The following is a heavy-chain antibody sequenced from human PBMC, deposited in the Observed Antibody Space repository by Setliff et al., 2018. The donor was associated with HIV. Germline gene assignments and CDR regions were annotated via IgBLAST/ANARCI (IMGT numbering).Heavy chain of an antibody. Sequence: RASVKVSCKASGYSFINYGISWVRQAPGQGPEWMGWISAYTGHTDYAPRLLGRVTMTTDTSTSTAYMELRSLTSDDTAVYYCARARLQGIVTAVGPRDNCLDPWGQGTRVTSPQ. CDR3: ARARLQGIVTAVGPRDNCLDP. J-gene: IGHJ5*02. CDR2: ISAYTGHT. CDR1: GYSFINYG. D-gene: IGHD1-26*01. V-gene: IGHV1-18*01.